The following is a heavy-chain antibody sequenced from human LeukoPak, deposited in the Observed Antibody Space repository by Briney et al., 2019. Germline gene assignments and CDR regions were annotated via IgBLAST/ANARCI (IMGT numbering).Heavy chain of an antibody. CDR3: ARDRSEYSYGYRVGDAFDI. CDR2: ISSSSSYI. CDR1: GFTFSSYS. J-gene: IGHJ3*02. V-gene: IGHV3-21*01. Sequence: PGGSLRLSCAASGFTFSSYSMNWVRQAPGKGLEWVSSISSSSSYIYYADSVKGRFTISRDNAKNSLYLQMNSLRAEDTAVYYCARDRSEYSYGYRVGDAFDIWGQGTMVTVSS. D-gene: IGHD5-18*01.